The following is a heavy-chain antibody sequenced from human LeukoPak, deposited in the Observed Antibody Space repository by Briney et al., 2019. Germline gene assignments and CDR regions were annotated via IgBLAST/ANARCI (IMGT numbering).Heavy chain of an antibody. J-gene: IGHJ4*02. CDR3: AKLNMGIAAAGTTGTPFDY. D-gene: IGHD6-13*01. V-gene: IGHV3-30*02. Sequence: GGSLRLSCAASGFAFSSYGMHWVRQAPGKGLEWVAVIWYDGSNKYYADSVKGRFTISRDNSKNTLYLQMNSLRAEDTAVYYCAKLNMGIAAAGTTGTPFDYWGQGTLVTVSS. CDR2: IWYDGSNK. CDR1: GFAFSSYG.